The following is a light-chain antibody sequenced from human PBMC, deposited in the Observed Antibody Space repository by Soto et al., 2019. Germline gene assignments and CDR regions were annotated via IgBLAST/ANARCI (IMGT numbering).Light chain of an antibody. CDR3: QQYNNWPPWT. Sequence: EIVMTQSPATLSVSPGERVTLSCRASQSFSSNLAWYQHKPGQAPRLLIYGASTTATGIPARFSGSGSGTEFTLTISSLQSEDFAVYYCQQYNNWPPWTFGQGTKVDIK. CDR2: GAS. CDR1: QSFSSN. J-gene: IGKJ1*01. V-gene: IGKV3-15*01.